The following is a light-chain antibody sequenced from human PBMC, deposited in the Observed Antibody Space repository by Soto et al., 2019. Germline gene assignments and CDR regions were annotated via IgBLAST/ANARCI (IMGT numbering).Light chain of an antibody. CDR3: GTWDSSLSSYV. Sequence: QSVLTHPPSVSAAPGQKVTISCSGSSSNIGNNYVSWYQQLPGTAPKLLIYENNKRPSGIPDRFSGSKSGTSATLGITGLQTGDEADYYYGTWDSSLSSYVFGTGTKVTVL. CDR2: ENN. V-gene: IGLV1-51*02. CDR1: SSNIGNNY. J-gene: IGLJ1*01.